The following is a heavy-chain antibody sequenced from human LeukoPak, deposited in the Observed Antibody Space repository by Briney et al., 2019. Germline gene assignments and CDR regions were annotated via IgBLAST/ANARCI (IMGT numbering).Heavy chain of an antibody. J-gene: IGHJ1*01. D-gene: IGHD2-15*01. CDR2: IYYSGST. CDR3: ARGGYCSGDSCYSRYFQH. Sequence: SETLSLTCTVSGGSISSYYWSWIRQPPGKGLEWIGYIYYSGSTNYNPSLKSRVTISGDTSKNQFSLKLRSVTAANTAVYYCARGGYCSGDSCYSRYFQHWGQGTLVTVSS. CDR1: GGSISSYY. V-gene: IGHV4-59*01.